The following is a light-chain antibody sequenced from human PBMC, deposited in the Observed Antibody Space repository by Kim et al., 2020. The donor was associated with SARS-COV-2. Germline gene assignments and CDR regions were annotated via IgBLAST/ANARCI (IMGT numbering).Light chain of an antibody. CDR2: AIS. J-gene: IGKJ2*01. Sequence: GDEVTITCRASQIINNYLNWYQQRPGKAPKLLIYAISRLQSGVPSRFSGRGSGTDFTLTISSLQPEDFATYYCQQSHATPYTFG. V-gene: IGKV1-39*01. CDR3: QQSHATPYT. CDR1: QIINNY.